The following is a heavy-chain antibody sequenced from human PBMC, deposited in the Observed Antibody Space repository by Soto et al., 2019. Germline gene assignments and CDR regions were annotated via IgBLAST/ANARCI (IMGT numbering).Heavy chain of an antibody. V-gene: IGHV1-58*01. CDR1: GFTFTNSA. Sequence: SVKVSCKASGFTFTNSAVQWVRQARGQRLEWIGWIVVGSGNTNYAQKFQERVTITRDMSTSTAYMELSSLRSEDTAVYYCAAAHSGSYYYYHAMDVWGQGTTVTVSS. J-gene: IGHJ6*02. CDR3: AAAHSGSYYYYHAMDV. CDR2: IVVGSGNT. D-gene: IGHD1-26*01.